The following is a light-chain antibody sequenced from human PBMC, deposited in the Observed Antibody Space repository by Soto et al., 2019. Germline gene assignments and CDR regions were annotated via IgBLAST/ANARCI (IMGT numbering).Light chain of an antibody. CDR1: QSVGSN. CDR2: GAS. J-gene: IGKJ1*01. V-gene: IGKV3-15*01. Sequence: EIVMTQSPATLSVSPGERAPLSCRASQSVGSNLAWYQQKPGQAPRLLIYGASTRATGIPARFSGSGSGTELTLTISSLQSEDFAIYFCQQYNDWPPDRTFGQGTKVEIK. CDR3: QQYNDWPPDRT.